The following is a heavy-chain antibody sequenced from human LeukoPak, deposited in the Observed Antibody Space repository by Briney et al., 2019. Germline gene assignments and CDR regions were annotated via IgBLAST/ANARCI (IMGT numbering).Heavy chain of an antibody. Sequence: ASVKVSCKASGGTFSSYAISWVRQAPGQGLEWMGGIIPIFGTANYAQKFQGRVTITADESTSTAYMELSSLRSEDTAVYYCARVGGNYYDSSGYYYFDYWGRGTLVTVSS. CDR3: ARVGGNYYDSSGYYYFDY. CDR2: IIPIFGTA. V-gene: IGHV1-69*01. D-gene: IGHD3-22*01. CDR1: GGTFSSYA. J-gene: IGHJ4*02.